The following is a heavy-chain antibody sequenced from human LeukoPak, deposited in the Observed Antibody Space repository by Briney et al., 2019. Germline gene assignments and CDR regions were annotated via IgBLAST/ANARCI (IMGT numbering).Heavy chain of an antibody. D-gene: IGHD3-22*01. CDR1: GYIFINYG. V-gene: IGHV1-69*13. Sequence: GASVKVSCKASGYIFINYGISWVRQAPGQGLEWMGGIIPIFGTANYAQKFQGRVTITADESTSTAYMELSSLRSEDTAVYYCASLWLPDYYDSSGYWMAFDYWGQGTLVTVSS. CDR3: ASLWLPDYYDSSGYWMAFDY. J-gene: IGHJ4*02. CDR2: IIPIFGTA.